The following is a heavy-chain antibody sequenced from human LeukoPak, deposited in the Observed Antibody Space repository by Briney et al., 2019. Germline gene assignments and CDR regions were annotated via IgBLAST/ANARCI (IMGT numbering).Heavy chain of an antibody. CDR3: ARLAVTSDVDY. CDR2: ISYDGSNK. Sequence: GGSLRLSCAASGFTFSSYAMHWVRQAPGKGLEWVAVISYDGSNKYYADSAKGRFTISRDNSKNTLYLQMNSLRAEDTAVYYRARLAVTSDVDYWGQGTLVTVSS. CDR1: GFTFSSYA. V-gene: IGHV3-30*04. J-gene: IGHJ4*02. D-gene: IGHD4-17*01.